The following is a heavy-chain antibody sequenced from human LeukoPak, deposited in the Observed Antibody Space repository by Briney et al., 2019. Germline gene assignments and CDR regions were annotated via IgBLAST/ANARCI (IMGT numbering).Heavy chain of an antibody. J-gene: IGHJ4*02. CDR2: ISSSSSYI. CDR3: ARGGYSYGYEGFDY. V-gene: IGHV3-21*01. D-gene: IGHD5-18*01. CDR1: GFTFSSYS. Sequence: GGSLRLSCGASGFTFSSYSMNWVRQAPGKGLEWVSSISSSSSYICYADSVKGRFTISRDNAKNSLYLQMNSLRAEDTAVYYCARGGYSYGYEGFDYWGQGTLVTVSS.